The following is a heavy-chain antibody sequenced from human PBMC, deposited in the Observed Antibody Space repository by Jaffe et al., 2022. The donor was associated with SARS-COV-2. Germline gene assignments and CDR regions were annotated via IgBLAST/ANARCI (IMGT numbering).Heavy chain of an antibody. D-gene: IGHD2-2*01. CDR1: GFTFDNYA. V-gene: IGHV3-9*01. Sequence: EMQLVESGGGLVQPGRSLRLSCAASGFTFDNYAMHWVRRRPGRGLEWVSSISWNSGRIDYADSVKGRFTISRDNAKDSLFLQMNSLRAEDTAFYYCAKDPAADISYFEHWGQGTPVTVSS. J-gene: IGHJ4*02. CDR3: AKDPAADISYFEH. CDR2: ISWNSGRI.